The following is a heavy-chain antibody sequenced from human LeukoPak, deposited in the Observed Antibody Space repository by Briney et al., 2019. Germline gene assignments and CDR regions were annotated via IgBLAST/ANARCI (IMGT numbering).Heavy chain of an antibody. V-gene: IGHV4-61*01. D-gene: IGHD3-3*01. Sequence: SETLSLTCTVSGGSISSSSYYWSWIRQPPGKGLEWIGYIYYSGSTNYNPSLKSRVTISVDTSKNQFSLKLSSVTAADTAVYYCARVPSLEWLFAYFDYWGQGTLVTVSS. J-gene: IGHJ4*02. CDR2: IYYSGST. CDR3: ARVPSLEWLFAYFDY. CDR1: GGSISSSSYY.